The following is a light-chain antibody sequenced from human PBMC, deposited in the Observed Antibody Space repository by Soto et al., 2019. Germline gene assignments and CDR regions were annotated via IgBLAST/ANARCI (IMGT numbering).Light chain of an antibody. V-gene: IGKV1-39*01. CDR3: QQSYITPYT. Sequence: DIQMTQSPSSLSASVVDRVTITCRASQSISNYLNWYHHKPGKAPKLLIYDASTLQSGVPSRLSGSGSATEYTLSISSLQPEDFATYYCQQSYITPYTFGQGTKLEIK. CDR2: DAS. J-gene: IGKJ2*01. CDR1: QSISNY.